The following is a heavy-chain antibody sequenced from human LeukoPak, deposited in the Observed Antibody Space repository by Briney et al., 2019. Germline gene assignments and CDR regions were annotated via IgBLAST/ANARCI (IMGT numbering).Heavy chain of an antibody. V-gene: IGHV3-30-3*01. D-gene: IGHD6-19*01. CDR2: ISYDGSNK. Sequence: GGSLRLSCAASGFTFSSYAMHWVRQAPGKGLEWVAVISYDGSNKYYADSVKGRFTISRDNSKNTLYLQMNSLRAEDTAVYYCARSSDNAFDIWGQGTMVTVPS. CDR3: ARSSDNAFDI. CDR1: GFTFSSYA. J-gene: IGHJ3*02.